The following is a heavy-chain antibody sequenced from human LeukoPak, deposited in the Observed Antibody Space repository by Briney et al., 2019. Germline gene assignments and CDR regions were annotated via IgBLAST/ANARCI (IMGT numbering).Heavy chain of an antibody. Sequence: SETLSLTCAVYGESFSGYYWSWIRQPPGKGLEWIGEINHSGSTNYNPSLKSRVTISVDTSKNQFSLKLSSATAADTAVYYCAREGRYCSSTSCYIDYWGQGTLVTVSS. CDR3: AREGRYCSSTSCYIDY. V-gene: IGHV4-34*01. CDR1: GESFSGYY. CDR2: INHSGST. D-gene: IGHD2-2*02. J-gene: IGHJ4*02.